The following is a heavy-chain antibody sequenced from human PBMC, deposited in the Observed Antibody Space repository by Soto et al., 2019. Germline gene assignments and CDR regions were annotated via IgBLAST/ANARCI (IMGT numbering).Heavy chain of an antibody. CDR3: ARVPLDFNCWAYHHDVMYV. Sequence: EQMSDTWAVYGGAFSGYYWSWIRQPPGKGLEWIGEINHSGSTNYNPSLKSRVTISVDTSKNQFSLKLSSVTAADTAVYYCARVPLDFNCWAYHHDVMYVRAQRTTVTVS. V-gene: IGHV4-34*01. D-gene: IGHD3-3*01. CDR2: INHSGST. J-gene: IGHJ6*02. CDR1: GGAFSGYY.